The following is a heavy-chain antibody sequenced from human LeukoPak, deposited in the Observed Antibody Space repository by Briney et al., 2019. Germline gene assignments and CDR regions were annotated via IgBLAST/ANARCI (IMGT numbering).Heavy chain of an antibody. CDR3: ARAAYDYGDYGHWYFDL. J-gene: IGHJ2*01. CDR1: GFTFSSCD. D-gene: IGHD4-17*01. CDR2: IGTAGGT. Sequence: GGSLRLSCAASGFTFSSCDMHWVRQATGKGLEWVSAIGTAGGTYYPGSVKGRFTISRENAKNSLYLQMNSLRAGDTAVYYCARAAYDYGDYGHWYFDLWGRGTLVTVSS. V-gene: IGHV3-13*04.